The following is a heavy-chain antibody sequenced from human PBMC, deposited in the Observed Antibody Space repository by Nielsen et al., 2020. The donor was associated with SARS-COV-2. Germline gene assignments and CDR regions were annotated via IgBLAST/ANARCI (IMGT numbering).Heavy chain of an antibody. CDR2: TSGRDDAT. D-gene: IGHD6-13*01. V-gene: IGHV3-23*01. CDR3: AKDPWSRAVAGPEGFQH. CDR1: GFTFSSYA. J-gene: IGHJ1*01. Sequence: GESLKISCAASGFTFSSYAMSWVRQTPGKGLEWVSATSGRDDATYYAGSVKGRFTISRDNFKNTLYLQMNSLRAEDTAVYYCAKDPWSRAVAGPEGFQHWGQGTLVTVSS.